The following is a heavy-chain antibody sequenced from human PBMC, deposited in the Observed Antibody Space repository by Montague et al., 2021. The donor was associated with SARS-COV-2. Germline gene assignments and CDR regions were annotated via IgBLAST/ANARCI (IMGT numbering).Heavy chain of an antibody. Sequence: SETLSLTCAVSGGSFSGYYWSWIRQPPGKGLEWIGEINHSGSTNYNPSPKSRVTISVDTSKNQFSLKLSSVTAADTAVYYCAIPMVRGFSRAFDIWGQGTMVTVSS. V-gene: IGHV4-34*01. CDR3: AIPMVRGFSRAFDI. CDR2: INHSGST. CDR1: GGSFSGYY. D-gene: IGHD3-10*01. J-gene: IGHJ3*02.